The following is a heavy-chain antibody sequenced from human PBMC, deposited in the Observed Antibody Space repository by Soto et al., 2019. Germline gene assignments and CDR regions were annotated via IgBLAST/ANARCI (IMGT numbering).Heavy chain of an antibody. J-gene: IGHJ6*02. Sequence: LRLSCAAYGFTFSSYWMSWVRQAPGKGLEWVANIKQDRSEEYYVDSVKGRFTISRDNAKKSLFLQMNSLRPEDTAVYYCARDLVTTRRRVYYGMDVWGQGTTVTVSS. CDR3: ARDLVTTRRRVYYGMDV. D-gene: IGHD4-17*01. V-gene: IGHV3-7*01. CDR2: IKQDRSEE. CDR1: GFTFSSYW.